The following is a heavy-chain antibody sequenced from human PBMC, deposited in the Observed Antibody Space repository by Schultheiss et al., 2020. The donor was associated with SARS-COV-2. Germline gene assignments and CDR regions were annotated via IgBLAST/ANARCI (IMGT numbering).Heavy chain of an antibody. D-gene: IGHD4-17*01. J-gene: IGHJ4*02. CDR3: ARHRLSVTTLYFDY. V-gene: IGHV4-39*01. CDR2: IYYSGST. CDR1: GGSISSSSYY. Sequence: SETLSLTCTVSGGSISSSSYYWGWIRQPPGKGLEWIGSIYYSGSTYYNPSLKSRVTISVDTSKNQFSLKLSSVTAADTALYYCARHRLSVTTLYFDYWGQGTLVTVSS.